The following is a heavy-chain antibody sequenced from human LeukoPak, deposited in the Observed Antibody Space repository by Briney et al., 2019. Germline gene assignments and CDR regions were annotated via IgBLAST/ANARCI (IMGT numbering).Heavy chain of an antibody. D-gene: IGHD4-23*01. V-gene: IGHV4-38-2*02. CDR1: GYSISSGYY. CDR2: IYHSGST. CDR3: ARDYGGSYYYYYYMDV. Sequence: PSETLSLTCAVSGYSISSGYYWGWIRQPPGKGLEWIVSIYHSGSTYYNPSLKSRVTISVDTSKNQFSLKLSSVTAADTAVYYCARDYGGSYYYYYYMDVWGKGTTVTVSS. J-gene: IGHJ6*03.